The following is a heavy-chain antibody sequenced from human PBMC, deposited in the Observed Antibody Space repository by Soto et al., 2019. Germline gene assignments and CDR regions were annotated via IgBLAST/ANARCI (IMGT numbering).Heavy chain of an antibody. CDR2: IIPIFGTA. CDR3: ARDIFLGYCSSTSCSHFDY. V-gene: IGHV1-69*13. D-gene: IGHD2-2*01. J-gene: IGHJ4*02. Sequence: SVKVPCKASGGTFSSYAISWLRQAPRQGLEWMGGIIPIFGTANYAQKFQGRVTITADESTSTAYMELSSLRSEDTAVYYCARDIFLGYCSSTSCSHFDYWGQGTLVTVSS. CDR1: GGTFSSYA.